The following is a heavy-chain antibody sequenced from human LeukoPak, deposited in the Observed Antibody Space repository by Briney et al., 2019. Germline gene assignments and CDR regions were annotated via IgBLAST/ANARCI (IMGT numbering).Heavy chain of an antibody. Sequence: ASVKVSCKASGYTFTSYYIHWVRQAPGQGLEWMGIINPSGGSTSYEQKFQGRVTMTRDMSTSTLYMELSSLRSEDTAVYYCAREEYNSGRHNFDSWGQGTLVTVFS. CDR3: AREEYNSGRHNFDS. CDR2: INPSGGST. V-gene: IGHV1-46*01. D-gene: IGHD6-19*01. J-gene: IGHJ4*02. CDR1: GYTFTSYY.